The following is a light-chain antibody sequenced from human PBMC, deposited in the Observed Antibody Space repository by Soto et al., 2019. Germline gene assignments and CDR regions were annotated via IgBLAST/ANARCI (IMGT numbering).Light chain of an antibody. V-gene: IGKV1-5*03. Sequence: DIQMTQSPSTLSGSVGDRVTITCRASQTISSWLAWYQQKPGKAPKLLIYKASTLKSGVPSRFIGSGSWTEFTLTISSLQPDAFATYYCQHYNSYSDAFGQGTKVELK. CDR1: QTISSW. CDR2: KAS. J-gene: IGKJ1*01. CDR3: QHYNSYSDA.